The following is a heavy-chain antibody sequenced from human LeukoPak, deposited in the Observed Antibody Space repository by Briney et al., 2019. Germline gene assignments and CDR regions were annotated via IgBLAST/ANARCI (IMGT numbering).Heavy chain of an antibody. Sequence: GGSLKLSCAASGFTFSGSAMHWVRQASGKGLEWVGRIRSKANSYATAYAASVEGRFTISRDNSKNTAYLQMNSLKIEDTAVYYCTRRDYYDSSGYYDYWGQGTLVTVSS. V-gene: IGHV3-73*01. CDR3: TRRDYYDSSGYYDY. CDR2: IRSKANSYAT. CDR1: GFTFSGSA. D-gene: IGHD3-22*01. J-gene: IGHJ4*02.